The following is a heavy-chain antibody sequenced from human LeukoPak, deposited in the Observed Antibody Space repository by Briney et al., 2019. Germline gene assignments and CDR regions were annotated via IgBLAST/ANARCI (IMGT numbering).Heavy chain of an antibody. CDR3: ARDNWSYVALFDY. Sequence: GPSLRPSRAASGVTVGSNYISWVRQAPGKGLDWVSVIYCGGSTYYTASVKGRFTISRDNSKNPLYLQMNSLRAEDTAVYYCARDNWSYVALFDYWGQGTLVTVSS. D-gene: IGHD1-7*01. J-gene: IGHJ4*02. V-gene: IGHV3-66*02. CDR1: GVTVGSNY. CDR2: IYCGGST.